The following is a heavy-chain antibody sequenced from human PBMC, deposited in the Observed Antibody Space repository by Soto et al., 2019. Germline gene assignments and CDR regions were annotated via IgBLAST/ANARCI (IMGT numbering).Heavy chain of an antibody. Sequence: PSETLSLTCTVSGGSISSYYWIWIRQPPGKGLEWIGYIYYSGSTNYNPSLKSRVTISVDTSKNQFSLKLSSVTAADTAVYYCARVGRYCSGGSCYRSIDAFDIWGQGTMVTVSS. CDR2: IYYSGST. J-gene: IGHJ3*02. CDR1: GGSISSYY. CDR3: ARVGRYCSGGSCYRSIDAFDI. V-gene: IGHV4-59*01. D-gene: IGHD2-15*01.